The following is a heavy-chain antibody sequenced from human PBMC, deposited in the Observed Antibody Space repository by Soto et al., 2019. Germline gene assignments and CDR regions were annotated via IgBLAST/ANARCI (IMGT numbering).Heavy chain of an antibody. CDR3: ARRITIFGTQATVYYYGMDV. Sequence: QVQLQQWGAGLLKPSETLSLTCAVYGGSFSGYYWSWIRQPPGKGLEWIGEINHSGSTNYNPSLKSRVTISVDTSKNQFSLKLSSVTAADTAVYYCARRITIFGTQATVYYYGMDVWGQGTTVTVSS. J-gene: IGHJ6*02. CDR2: INHSGST. CDR1: GGSFSGYY. V-gene: IGHV4-34*01. D-gene: IGHD3-3*01.